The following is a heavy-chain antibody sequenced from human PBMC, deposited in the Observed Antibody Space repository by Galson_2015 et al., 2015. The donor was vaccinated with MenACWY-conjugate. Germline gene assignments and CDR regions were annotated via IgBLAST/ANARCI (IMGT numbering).Heavy chain of an antibody. CDR2: INRDGGGT. Sequence: SLRLSGAASGFTFDSCRMSWVRQAPGRGLEWVTNINRDGGGTYYASSVKGRFTISKDNAENSLYLQMNSLRAEDTAIYYCARIIHDGLDYWGQGTLATVSS. J-gene: IGHJ4*02. CDR1: GFTFDSCR. V-gene: IGHV3-7*01. CDR3: ARIIHDGLDY. D-gene: IGHD1-1*01.